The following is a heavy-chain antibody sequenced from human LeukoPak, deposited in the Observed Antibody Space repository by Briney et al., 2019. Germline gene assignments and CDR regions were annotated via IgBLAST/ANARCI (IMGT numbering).Heavy chain of an antibody. D-gene: IGHD1-26*01. CDR3: SGARGDS. CDR1: GFTFSQAW. V-gene: IGHV3-15*07. CDR2: IKSKSADGTT. J-gene: IGHJ4*02. Sequence: PGGSLRLSCTASGFTFSQAWMNWVRQSPGKGLEWVGRIKSKSADGTTVYAARVRGRFIISRDDSKNTTYLQMNRLTIEDTGVYYCSGARGDSWGQGTLVTVSA.